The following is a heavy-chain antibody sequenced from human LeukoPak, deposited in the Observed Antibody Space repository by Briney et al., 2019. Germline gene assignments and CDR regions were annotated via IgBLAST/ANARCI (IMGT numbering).Heavy chain of an antibody. CDR3: ARGRWLRPNYYYYGMDV. Sequence: SESLSLTCAVYGGSFSGYYWSWIRQPPGKGLEWSGEINHSGSTNYNPSLKSRVTISVDTSKNQFSLKLSSVTAADTAVYYCARGRWLRPNYYYYGMDVWGQGTTVTVSS. D-gene: IGHD5-12*01. V-gene: IGHV4-34*01. CDR1: GGSFSGYY. CDR2: INHSGST. J-gene: IGHJ6*02.